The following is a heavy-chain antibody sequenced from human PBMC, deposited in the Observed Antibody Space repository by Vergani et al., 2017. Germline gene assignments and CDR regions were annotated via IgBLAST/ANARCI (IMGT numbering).Heavy chain of an antibody. CDR3: ARGYYDSSGYYPFDY. J-gene: IGHJ4*02. Sequence: QVQLQQWGAGLLKPSETLSLTCAVYGGSFSGYYWSWIRQPPGKGLEWIGEINHSGSTYYNPSLKSRVTISVDTSKNQFSLKLSSVTAADTAVYYCARGYYDSSGYYPFDYWGQGTLVTVSS. D-gene: IGHD3-22*01. V-gene: IGHV4-34*01. CDR2: INHSGST. CDR1: GGSFSGYY.